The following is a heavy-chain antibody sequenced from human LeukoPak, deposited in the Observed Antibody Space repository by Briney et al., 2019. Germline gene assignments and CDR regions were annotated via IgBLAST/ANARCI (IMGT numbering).Heavy chain of an antibody. V-gene: IGHV4-30-2*01. D-gene: IGHD5-18*01. CDR1: GGSISSGGYY. J-gene: IGHJ4*02. Sequence: PSQTLSLTCTVSGGSISSGGYYWSWIRQPPGKGLEWIGEINHSGSTNYNPSLKSRVTISVDTSKNQFSLKLSSVTAADTAVYYCARGRGYSYDGPLYYFDYWGQGTLVTVSS. CDR2: INHSGST. CDR3: ARGRGYSYDGPLYYFDY.